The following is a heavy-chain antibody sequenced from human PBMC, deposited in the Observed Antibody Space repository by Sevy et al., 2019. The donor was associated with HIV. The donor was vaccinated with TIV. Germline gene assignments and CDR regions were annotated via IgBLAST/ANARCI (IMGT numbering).Heavy chain of an antibody. Sequence: SETLSLTRVVSGYSISSGYWWDWFRRPPGKGLEWLGAIHYTGTTQYTPSLNRRVTVTADTSKNQFSLRLSSMTAADTAVYYCASHDWGREDYWGQGTLVTVSS. CDR2: IHYTGTT. CDR1: GYSISSGYW. CDR3: ASHDWGREDY. J-gene: IGHJ4*02. D-gene: IGHD7-27*01. V-gene: IGHV4-38-2*01.